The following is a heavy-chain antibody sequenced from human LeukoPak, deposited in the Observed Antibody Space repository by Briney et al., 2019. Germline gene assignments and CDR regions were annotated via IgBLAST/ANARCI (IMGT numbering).Heavy chain of an antibody. D-gene: IGHD5-12*01. CDR1: GGSISSSNW. CDR2: IYHSGTT. V-gene: IGHV4-4*02. J-gene: IGHJ4*02. CDR3: ARDGGATGVSV. Sequence: SETLSLTCTVSGGSISSSNWWGWVRQPPGKGLECIGEIYHSGTTNYNPSLKSRVTISVDKSMNHFSLKLNSVTAADTAVYYCARDGGATGVSVWGQGTLVTVSS.